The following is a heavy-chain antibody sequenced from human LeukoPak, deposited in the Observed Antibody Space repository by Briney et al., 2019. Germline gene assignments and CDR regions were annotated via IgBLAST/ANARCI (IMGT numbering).Heavy chain of an antibody. CDR1: GYTFTSYD. CDR2: INPNSGGT. D-gene: IGHD6-6*01. J-gene: IGHJ3*02. Sequence: ASVKVSCKASGYTFTSYDINWVRQAPGQGLEWMGWINPNSGGTNYAQKFQGRVTMTRDTSISTAYMELSRLRSDDTAVYYCARDGSSSSLGDAFDIWGQGTMVTVSS. CDR3: ARDGSSSSLGDAFDI. V-gene: IGHV1-2*02.